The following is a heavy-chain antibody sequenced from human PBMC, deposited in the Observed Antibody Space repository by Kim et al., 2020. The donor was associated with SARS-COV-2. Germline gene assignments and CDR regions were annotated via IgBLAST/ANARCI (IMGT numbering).Heavy chain of an antibody. V-gene: IGHV4-30-2*01. J-gene: IGHJ3*02. CDR1: GGSISSGGYS. CDR2: IYHSGST. Sequence: SETLSLTCAVSGGSISSGGYSWSWIRQPPGKGLEWIGYIYHSGSTYYNPSLKSRVTISVDRSKNQFSLKLSSVTTADTAVYYCARLPDYGDVQDAFDIWGQGTMVTVSS. CDR3: ARLPDYGDVQDAFDI. D-gene: IGHD4-17*01.